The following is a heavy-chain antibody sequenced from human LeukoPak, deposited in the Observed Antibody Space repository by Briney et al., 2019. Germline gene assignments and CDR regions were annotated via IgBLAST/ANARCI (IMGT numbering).Heavy chain of an antibody. CDR2: ISYDGRNK. D-gene: IGHD3-22*01. V-gene: IGHV3-30*04. CDR3: AKVPTRYYYDSSGFNWFDP. Sequence: GGSLRLSCAASGFTFSSYPMHWVRQAPGKGLEWVAVISYDGRNKYYADSVKGRFTISRDNSKNALYLEMNSLRAEDTAVYYCAKVPTRYYYDSSGFNWFDPWGQGTLVTVSS. CDR1: GFTFSSYP. J-gene: IGHJ5*02.